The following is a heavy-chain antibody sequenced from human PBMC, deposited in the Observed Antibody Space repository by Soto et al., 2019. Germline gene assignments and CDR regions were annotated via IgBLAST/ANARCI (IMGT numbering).Heavy chain of an antibody. J-gene: IGHJ4*02. CDR3: ARRSGRYFDY. V-gene: IGHV5-51*01. Sequence: GESLKISCNGSGYTFTSYWIAWVRQMPGKGLEWMGIIYPGDSNIRYSPSFRGQVTISADQSISTAYLQWSSLEASDTAMYYCARRSGRYFDYWAQGTLVTVSS. D-gene: IGHD1-26*01. CDR1: GYTFTSYW. CDR2: IYPGDSNI.